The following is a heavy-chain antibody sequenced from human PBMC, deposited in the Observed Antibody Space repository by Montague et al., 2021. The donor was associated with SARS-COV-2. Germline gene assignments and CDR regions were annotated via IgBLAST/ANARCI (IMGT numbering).Heavy chain of an antibody. V-gene: IGHV6-1*01. Sequence: CAISGDSVSSNSATWNWIRQSPSRGLERPGRTYYRSMWKSDYARSVKSRIAINPDTSKNQFSLQLSSVTPEDTALYYCVRGIEAAGSYDYWGQGTLVTVSS. CDR3: VRGIEAAGSYDY. CDR2: TYYRSMWKS. CDR1: GDSVSSNSAT. D-gene: IGHD6-13*01. J-gene: IGHJ4*02.